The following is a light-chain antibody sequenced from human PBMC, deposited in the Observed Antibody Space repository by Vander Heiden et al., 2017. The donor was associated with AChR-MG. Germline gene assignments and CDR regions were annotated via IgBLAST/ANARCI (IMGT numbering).Light chain of an antibody. CDR3: ASVTSSRTLI. CDR2: DVT. V-gene: IGLV2-14*01. J-gene: IGLJ1*01. CDR1: ISDVGAYNF. Sequence: QSALTQPASESGSPGQSITISCTGTISDVGAYNFVSWYQQHPGKAPKLMIYDVTNRPSGVSDRFSGCKSANTASLTISGRQAEDEADYYCASVTSSRTLIFGTGTKVTVL.